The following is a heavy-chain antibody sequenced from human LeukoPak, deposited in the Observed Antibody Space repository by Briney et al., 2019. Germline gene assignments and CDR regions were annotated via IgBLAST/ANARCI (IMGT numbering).Heavy chain of an antibody. CDR3: ARALPGYYDTRGRYYYMDV. D-gene: IGHD3-22*01. V-gene: IGHV3-21*01. CDR1: GFTFSSYS. CDR2: ISSSSSYI. Sequence: GGSLRLSCAASGFTFSSYSMNWVRQAPGKGLEWVSSISSSSSYIYYADSVKGRFTISRDNAKNSLYLQMNSLRAEDTAVYYCARALPGYYDTRGRYYYMDVWGKGTTVTVSS. J-gene: IGHJ6*03.